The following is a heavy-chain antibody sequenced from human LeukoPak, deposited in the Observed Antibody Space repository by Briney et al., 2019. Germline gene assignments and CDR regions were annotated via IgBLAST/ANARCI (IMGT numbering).Heavy chain of an antibody. V-gene: IGHV4-38-2*02. CDR1: GYSISSGYY. Sequence: PSETLSLTCTVSGYSISSGYYWGWIRQPPGKGLEWIGSIYHSGSTYYNPSLKSRVTISVDTSKNQFSLKLSSVTATDTAVYYCARVGGYCSGGSCGYNWFDPWGQGTLVTVSS. J-gene: IGHJ5*02. CDR3: ARVGGYCSGGSCGYNWFDP. CDR2: IYHSGST. D-gene: IGHD2-15*01.